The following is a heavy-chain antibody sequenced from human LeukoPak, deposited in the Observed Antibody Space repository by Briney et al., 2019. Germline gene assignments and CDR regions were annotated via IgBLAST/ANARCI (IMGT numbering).Heavy chain of an antibody. CDR3: AKWGDYDVLTGYYVSDY. CDR2: IYYSGST. D-gene: IGHD3-9*01. J-gene: IGHJ4*02. Sequence: PSQTLSLTCTVSGGSISSGGYYWSWIRQHPGKGLEWIGYIYYSGSTYYNPSLKSRVTISVDTSKNQFSLKLSSVTAADTAVYYCAKWGDYDVLTGYYVSDYWGQGTLVTVSS. V-gene: IGHV4-31*03. CDR1: GGSISSGGYY.